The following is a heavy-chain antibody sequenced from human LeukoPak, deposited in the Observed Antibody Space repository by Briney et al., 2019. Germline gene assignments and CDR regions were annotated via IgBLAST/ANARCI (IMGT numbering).Heavy chain of an antibody. CDR3: ARDTRSGWYGLIDY. J-gene: IGHJ4*02. CDR2: IWSNGNNK. V-gene: IGHV3-33*01. CDR1: GFTVSNCG. Sequence: GGSLRLSCAVSGFTVSNCGMHWVRQAPGKGLEWVAFIWSNGNNKNYADSVKGRFTISRDNAKNSLYLQMNSLRAEDTAVYYCARDTRSGWYGLIDYWGQGTLVTVSS. D-gene: IGHD6-19*01.